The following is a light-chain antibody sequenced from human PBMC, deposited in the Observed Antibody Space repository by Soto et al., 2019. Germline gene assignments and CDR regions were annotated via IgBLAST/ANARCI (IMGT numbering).Light chain of an antibody. CDR1: QTVRSW. Sequence: DIRMTQSPSTLSASVGDTVTITCRAGQTVRSWLAWYQQKVGGAPKLLIYDVSTLESGVPSRFSGSGSGTEFTLTISSLQPDDFATYYCQQYSDYSTFGQGTRLEIK. CDR2: DVS. CDR3: QQYSDYST. J-gene: IGKJ1*01. V-gene: IGKV1-5*01.